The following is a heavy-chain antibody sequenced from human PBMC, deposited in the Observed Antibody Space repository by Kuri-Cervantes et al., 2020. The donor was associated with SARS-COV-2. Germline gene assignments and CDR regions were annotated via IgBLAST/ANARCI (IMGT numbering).Heavy chain of an antibody. CDR1: GDSVPSNSAG. V-gene: IGHV6-1*01. CDR3: ARVTTGTLDY. Sequence: SETLSLTCAISGDSVPSNSAGWNWIRQSPSRGLEWLGRTYYRSKWYHDYAVSVKSRIIINPDTSKNQSSLQLSSVTPEDTAVYYCARVTTGTLDYWGQGALVTVSS. D-gene: IGHD1-1*01. J-gene: IGHJ4*02. CDR2: TYYRSKWYH.